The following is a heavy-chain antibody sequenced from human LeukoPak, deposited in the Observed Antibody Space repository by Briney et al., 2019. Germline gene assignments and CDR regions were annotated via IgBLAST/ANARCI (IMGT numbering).Heavy chain of an antibody. CDR3: ARDSKYYDFWSGYSYNWFDP. CDR2: IIPILGIA. CDR1: VGTFSSYT. D-gene: IGHD3-3*01. V-gene: IGHV1-69*04. J-gene: IGHJ5*02. Sequence: PVKVSCKASVGTFSSYTISWVRQAPGQGLEWMGRIIPILGIANYAQKFQGRVTITADKSTSTAYMELSSLRSEDTAVYYCARDSKYYDFWSGYSYNWFDPWGQGTLVTVSS.